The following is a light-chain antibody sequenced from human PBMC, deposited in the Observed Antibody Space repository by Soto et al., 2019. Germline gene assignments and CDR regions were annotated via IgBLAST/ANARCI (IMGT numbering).Light chain of an antibody. V-gene: IGLV2-14*03. Sequence: QSVLTQPASVSGSPGQSITISCTGTSSDVGGNKYVSWYQHYPGKAPKLMICDVSNRPSGVSNRFSGSKSGNTASLTISGLQAEDEADYYCSAFTGTTYFFGTGTKVTAL. CDR2: DVS. CDR1: SSDVGGNKY. CDR3: SAFTGTTYF. J-gene: IGLJ1*01.